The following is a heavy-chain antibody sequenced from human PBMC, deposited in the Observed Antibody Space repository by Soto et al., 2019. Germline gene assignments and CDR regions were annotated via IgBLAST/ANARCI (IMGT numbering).Heavy chain of an antibody. D-gene: IGHD2-2*02. V-gene: IGHV3-21*01. J-gene: IGHJ6*02. CDR3: ASFLGYCSSTSCYTDTRYYYYGMDV. CDR1: GFNFSGYS. CDR2: ISSSSSYI. Sequence: GLASGASGFNFSGYSMYWVRQAPGKGLGWVSSISSSSSYIYYADSVKGRFTISRDNAKNSLYLQMNSLRAEDTAVYYCASFLGYCSSTSCYTDTRYYYYGMDVWGQGTTVTVSS.